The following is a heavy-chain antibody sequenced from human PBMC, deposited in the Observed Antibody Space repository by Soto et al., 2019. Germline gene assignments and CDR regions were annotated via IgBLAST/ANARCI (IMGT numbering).Heavy chain of an antibody. D-gene: IGHD6-19*01. CDR3: ARLGDQNSGCFDY. V-gene: IGHV1-46*01. J-gene: IGHJ4*02. CDR2: INPSGGST. Sequence: ASVKVSCKASGGTFSSYAINWVRQAPGQGLEWMGIINPSGGSTSYAQKFQGRVTMTRDTSTSTVYMELSSLRSEDTAVYYCARLGDQNSGCFDYWGQGTLVTVSS. CDR1: GGTFSSYA.